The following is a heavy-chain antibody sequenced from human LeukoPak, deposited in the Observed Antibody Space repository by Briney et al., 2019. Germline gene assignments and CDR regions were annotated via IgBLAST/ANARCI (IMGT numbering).Heavy chain of an antibody. CDR1: GFTFSDYA. V-gene: IGHV3-23*01. J-gene: IGHJ3*02. Sequence: PGGSLRLSCAASGFTFSDYAMSWVRQAPGKGLEWVSTISGSGGSTYYADSVKGRFTISRDNSKTTLYLQMNSLRAEDTAVYYCAKSTMIVVDPDAFDIWGQGTMVTVSS. CDR2: ISGSGGST. CDR3: AKSTMIVVDPDAFDI. D-gene: IGHD3-22*01.